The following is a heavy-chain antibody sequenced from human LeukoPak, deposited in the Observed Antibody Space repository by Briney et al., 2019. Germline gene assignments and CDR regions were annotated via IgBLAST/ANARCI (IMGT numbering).Heavy chain of an antibody. V-gene: IGHV3-66*01. Sequence: PGGSLRLSCAASGFTVSSNYMSWVRQAPGKGLEWVSVIYSGGSTYYADSVKGRFTTSRDNSKNTLYLQMNSLRAEDTAVYYCAREGIAAAGTMDYWGQGTLVTVSS. J-gene: IGHJ4*02. D-gene: IGHD6-13*01. CDR1: GFTVSSNY. CDR3: AREGIAAAGTMDY. CDR2: IYSGGST.